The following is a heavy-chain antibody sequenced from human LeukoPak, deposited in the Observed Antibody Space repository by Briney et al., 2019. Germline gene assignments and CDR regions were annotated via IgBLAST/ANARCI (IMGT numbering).Heavy chain of an antibody. J-gene: IGHJ4*02. D-gene: IGHD5-12*01. CDR2: ISAYNGDT. V-gene: IGHV1-18*01. Sequence: ASVKVSCKTSGYPFSSYGINWVRQAPGQGLEWLGWISAYNGDTHYSQKVQGRVYMTTEKSTTTVYMEVRSLRSDDTAVYYCAGQWLRLGPIDYWGQGTLVSVSS. CDR3: AGQWLRLGPIDY. CDR1: GYPFSSYG.